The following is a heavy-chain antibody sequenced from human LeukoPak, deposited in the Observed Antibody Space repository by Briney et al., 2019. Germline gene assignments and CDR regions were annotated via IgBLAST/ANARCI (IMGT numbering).Heavy chain of an antibody. CDR2: ISYDGSNK. CDR3: ARNGSPEYYDSSGYYYGAFDI. D-gene: IGHD3-22*01. J-gene: IGHJ3*02. Sequence: PGGSLRLSCAASGFTFSSYAMHWVRQAPGKGLEWVAVISYDGSNKYYADSVKGRFTISRDNSKNTLYLQMNSLRAEDTAVYYCARNGSPEYYDSSGYYYGAFDIWGQGTMVTVSS. CDR1: GFTFSSYA. V-gene: IGHV3-30-3*01.